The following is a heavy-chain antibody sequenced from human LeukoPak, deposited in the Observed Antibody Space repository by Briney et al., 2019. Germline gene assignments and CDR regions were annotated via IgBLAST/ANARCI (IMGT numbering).Heavy chain of an antibody. CDR1: GFPFRSYE. J-gene: IGHJ4*02. D-gene: IGHD5-18*01. CDR2: ISSSGNTI. Sequence: GGSLRLSCSAPGFPFRSYEMNWVRQAPGKGQEWVSYISSSGNTIYYGDSVKGRITISRDNAKNSVYVQMNSLRAEDTAVYYCARGKYSYGFLDYWGQGTLVTVSS. CDR3: ARGKYSYGFLDY. V-gene: IGHV3-48*03.